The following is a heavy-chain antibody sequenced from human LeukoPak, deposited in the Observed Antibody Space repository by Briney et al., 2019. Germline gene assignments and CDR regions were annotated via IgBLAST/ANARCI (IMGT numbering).Heavy chain of an antibody. D-gene: IGHD1-26*01. Sequence: GESLKISCKGSGYDFTSNWIGWVRQMPGKGREWMGIIYPGDSDTRYGPSFQGQVIISTDKSINTAYLQWSSLKASDTAMYFCTIRYSGSYNDYWGQGTLVTVSS. CDR3: TIRYSGSYNDY. CDR1: GYDFTSNW. V-gene: IGHV5-51*01. J-gene: IGHJ4*02. CDR2: IYPGDSDT.